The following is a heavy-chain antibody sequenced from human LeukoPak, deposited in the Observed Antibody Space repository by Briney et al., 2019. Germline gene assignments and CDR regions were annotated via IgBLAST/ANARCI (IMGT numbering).Heavy chain of an antibody. CDR2: INPNSGGT. CDR1: GYTFTGYY. D-gene: IGHD2-2*02. J-gene: IGHJ6*03. V-gene: IGHV1-2*06. CDR3: ARGGYCSSTSCYMRYYYYYMDV. Sequence: ASVKVSCKASGYTFTGYYMHWVRQAPGQGLEWMGRINPNSGGTNYAQKSQGRVTMTRDASISTAYMELSRLRSDDTAVYYCARGGYCSSTSCYMRYYYYYMDVWGKGTTVTVSS.